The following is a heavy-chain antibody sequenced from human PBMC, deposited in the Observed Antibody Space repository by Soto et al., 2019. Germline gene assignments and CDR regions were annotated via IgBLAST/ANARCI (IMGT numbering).Heavy chain of an antibody. CDR3: AKDRRFXEWSPDRNAEYFQH. D-gene: IGHD3-3*01. Sequence: PGGSLRLSCAASGFTFSSYAMSWVRQAPGKGLEWVSAISGSGGSTYYADSVKGRFTISRDNSKNTLYLQMNSLRAEDTAVYYCAKDRRFXEWSPDRNAEYFQHWGQGTLVTVSS. J-gene: IGHJ1*01. V-gene: IGHV3-23*01. CDR2: ISGSGGST. CDR1: GFTFSSYA.